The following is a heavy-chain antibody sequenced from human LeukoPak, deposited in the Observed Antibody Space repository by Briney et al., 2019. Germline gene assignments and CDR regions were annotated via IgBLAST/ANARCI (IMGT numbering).Heavy chain of an antibody. D-gene: IGHD4-23*01. V-gene: IGHV1-18*01. Sequence: ASVKVSCKASGYTFTTYGISWVRQAPGQGLEWMGWISTYNGETNYAQKLKGRVTLTTDTSTSTVYMELSSLRSEDTAVYYCASSGGPLDYWGQGTLVTVSS. CDR1: GYTFTTYG. CDR2: ISTYNGET. CDR3: ASSGGPLDY. J-gene: IGHJ4*02.